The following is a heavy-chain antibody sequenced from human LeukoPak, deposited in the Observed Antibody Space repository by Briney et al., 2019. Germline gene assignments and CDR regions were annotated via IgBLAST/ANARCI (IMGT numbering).Heavy chain of an antibody. CDR2: ISSSSSYI. J-gene: IGHJ4*02. V-gene: IGHV3-21*01. CDR3: ARDLGVVVTALGVFDY. Sequence: PGGSLRLSCAASGFTFSSYSMNWVRQAPGKGLEWVSSISSSSSYIYYADSVKGRFTISRDNAKNSLYLQMNSLRAEDTAVYYRARDLGVVVTALGVFDYWGQGTLVTVSS. D-gene: IGHD2-21*02. CDR1: GFTFSSYS.